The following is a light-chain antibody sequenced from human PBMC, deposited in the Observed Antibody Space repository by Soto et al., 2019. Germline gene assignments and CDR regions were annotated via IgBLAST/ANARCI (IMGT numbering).Light chain of an antibody. CDR1: QEISNY. V-gene: IGKV1-33*01. CDR3: EQFYNLPYT. CDR2: DAS. J-gene: IGKJ2*01. Sequence: DIQMTQSPSSLSASVGDRVTITCQESQEISNYVNWYQQKPGKAPNLLVYDASNLQSGVPSRFSGSGSGTVFTFTISSLQPEDIATYFCEQFYNLPYTFGQGTKLQIK.